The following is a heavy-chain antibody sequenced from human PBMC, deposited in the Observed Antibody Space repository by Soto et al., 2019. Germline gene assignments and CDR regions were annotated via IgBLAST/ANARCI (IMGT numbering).Heavy chain of an antibody. V-gene: IGHV3-21*01. J-gene: IGHJ3*02. CDR2: ISSSSSYI. CDR1: GFTFSTYS. CDR3: ARALLLGSPHAFDI. Sequence: GGSLRLSCAASGFTFSTYSMNWVRQAPGKGLEWVSSISSSSSYIYYADSVKGRFTISRDNAENSLFLQMNSLRAKDTAVYYCARALLLGSPHAFDIWGQGTMVTVSS. D-gene: IGHD3-22*01.